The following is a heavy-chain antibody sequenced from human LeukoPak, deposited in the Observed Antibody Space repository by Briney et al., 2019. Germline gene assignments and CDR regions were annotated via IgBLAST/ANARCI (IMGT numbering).Heavy chain of an antibody. CDR2: INYSGST. V-gene: IGHV4-34*01. CDR1: DESFSGYY. J-gene: IGHJ4*02. CDR3: AREERGGHNFDY. D-gene: IGHD1-1*01. Sequence: SETLSLTCAVSDESFSGYYWNWIRQPPGRGLEWIGEINYSGSTQYHPSLKSRVSMSVDKSKKQVSLKLSSVTVADTAVYYCAREERGGHNFDYWGQGTLAIVSS.